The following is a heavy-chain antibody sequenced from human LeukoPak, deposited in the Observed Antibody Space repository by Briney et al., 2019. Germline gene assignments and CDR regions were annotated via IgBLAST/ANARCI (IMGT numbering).Heavy chain of an antibody. Sequence: ASVKVSCRTSGYTFTNYGITWVRQAPGQGLEWMGWVSAHGDNTNYVQKIQGRVTMTTDTSMSTAYMELRSLTSDDTAVYYCARDCIGCHGFDYWGQGTLVTVSS. J-gene: IGHJ4*02. CDR2: VSAHGDNT. CDR1: GYTFTNYG. V-gene: IGHV1-18*01. CDR3: ARDCIGCHGFDY. D-gene: IGHD2-15*01.